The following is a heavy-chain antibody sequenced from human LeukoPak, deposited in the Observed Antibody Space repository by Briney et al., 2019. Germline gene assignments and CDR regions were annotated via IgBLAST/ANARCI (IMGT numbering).Heavy chain of an antibody. CDR1: GGTFSSYA. CDR3: AREASVASSYYYDSSGYWPFFDY. J-gene: IGHJ4*02. V-gene: IGHV1-69*04. D-gene: IGHD3-22*01. CDR2: IIPILGIA. Sequence: ASVKVSCKASGGTFSSYAISWVRQAPGQGLEWMGRIIPILGIANYAQKFQGRVTITADKSTSTAYMELSSLRSEDTAVYYCAREASVASSYYYDSSGYWPFFDYWGQGTLVTVSS.